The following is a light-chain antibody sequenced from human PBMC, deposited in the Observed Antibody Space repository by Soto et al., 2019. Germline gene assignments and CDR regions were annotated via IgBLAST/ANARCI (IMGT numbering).Light chain of an antibody. CDR1: QSVSSN. Sequence: DIVITQSPATLPVSPGERATLSCRASQSVSSNLAWYQQKPGQAARILIYESSNRATGIAARFSGSGSGTEFTLTISSLEPADFEVYYCQQRSNWTQTFGQGTKVDIK. CDR2: ESS. J-gene: IGKJ1*01. V-gene: IGKV3-11*01. CDR3: QQRSNWTQT.